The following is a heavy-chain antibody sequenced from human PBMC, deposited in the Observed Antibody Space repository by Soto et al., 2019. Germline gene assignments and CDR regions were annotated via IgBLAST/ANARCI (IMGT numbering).Heavy chain of an antibody. CDR1: GFTFSDHY. J-gene: IGHJ3*02. CDR2: TRNKANSYTT. V-gene: IGHV3-72*01. Sequence: GGALRLSCAASGFTFSDHYMDWVRPAPGKGVEWVGRTRNKANSYTTEYAASVKGRFTISRDDSKNSLYLQMNSLKTEDTAVYYCARDDRYSGSYPGAFDIWGQGTMVTVSS. CDR3: ARDDRYSGSYPGAFDI. D-gene: IGHD1-26*01.